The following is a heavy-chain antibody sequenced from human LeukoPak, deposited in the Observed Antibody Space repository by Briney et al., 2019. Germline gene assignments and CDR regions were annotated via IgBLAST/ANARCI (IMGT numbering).Heavy chain of an antibody. CDR3: ARGYSGYDCTDV. Sequence: ASVKVSCKASGGTFSSYAISWVRQAPGQGLEWMGGIIPIFGTANYAQKFQGRVTITTDESTSTAYMELSSLRSEDTAVYYCARGYSGYDCTDVWGKGTTVTVSS. CDR1: GGTFSSYA. V-gene: IGHV1-69*05. J-gene: IGHJ6*04. D-gene: IGHD5-12*01. CDR2: IIPIFGTA.